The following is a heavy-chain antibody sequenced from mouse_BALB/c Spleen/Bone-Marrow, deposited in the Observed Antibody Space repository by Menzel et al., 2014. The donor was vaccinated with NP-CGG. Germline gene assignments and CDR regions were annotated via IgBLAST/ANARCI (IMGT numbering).Heavy chain of an antibody. CDR3: ASYRYGWYFDV. Sequence: EVQLQQSGAELVKPGASVTLSCTASGFNIKDTYLHWVKQRPEQGLDWIGRIDPAIFAKYDPKFQGKATITADTSSNTAYLHLSSLTSEDTAVDYCASYRYGWYFDVWGAGTTVTVSS. CDR1: GFNIKDTY. CDR2: IDPAIFA. J-gene: IGHJ1*01. V-gene: IGHV14-3*02. D-gene: IGHD2-14*01.